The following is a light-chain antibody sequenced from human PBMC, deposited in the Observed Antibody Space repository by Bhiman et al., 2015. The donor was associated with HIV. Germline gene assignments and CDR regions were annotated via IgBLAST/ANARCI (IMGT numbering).Light chain of an antibody. Sequence: SYVLTQAPSVSVAPGKTARIACGGSDIGTKNVQWFQQKPGQAPILVIYYNSDRPSGVPDRFSGSKSGTSASLAITGLQAEDEADYYCQSYDSSLSGFWVFGGGTKLTVL. J-gene: IGLJ3*02. CDR3: QSYDSSLSGFWV. V-gene: IGLV3-21*01. CDR2: YNS. CDR1: DIGTKN.